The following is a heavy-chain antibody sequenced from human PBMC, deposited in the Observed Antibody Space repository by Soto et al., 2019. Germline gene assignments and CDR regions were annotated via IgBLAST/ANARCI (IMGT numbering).Heavy chain of an antibody. CDR3: AKDPIMITCGGVIENPYYFDY. CDR1: GFTFSSYA. J-gene: IGHJ4*02. D-gene: IGHD3-16*02. Sequence: EVQLLESGGGLVQPGGSLRLSCAASGFTFSSYAMSWVRQAPGKGLEWVSAISGSGGSTYYADSVKGRFTISRDNSKNTRYLQLNSLRAEDTAVYYCAKDPIMITCGGVIENPYYFDYWGQGTLVTVSS. V-gene: IGHV3-23*01. CDR2: ISGSGGST.